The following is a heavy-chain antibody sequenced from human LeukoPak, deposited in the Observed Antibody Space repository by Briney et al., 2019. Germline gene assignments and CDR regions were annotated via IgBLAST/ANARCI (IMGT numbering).Heavy chain of an antibody. V-gene: IGHV3-9*01. J-gene: IGHJ6*02. CDR3: ARGDDYYYYGMDV. CDR2: ISWNSGSI. Sequence: GGSLRLSCAASGFTFDDYAMHWVRQAPGKGLEWASGISWNSGSIGYADSVKGRFTISRDNAKNSLYLQMNSLRAEDTALYYCARGDDYYYYGMDVWGQGTTVTVSS. CDR1: GFTFDDYA. D-gene: IGHD3-10*01.